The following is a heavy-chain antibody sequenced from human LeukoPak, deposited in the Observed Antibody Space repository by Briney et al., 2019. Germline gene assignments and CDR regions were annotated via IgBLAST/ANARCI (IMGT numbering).Heavy chain of an antibody. Sequence: PGGSLRLSCAASGFTFDDYAMHWVRQAPGKGLEWVSLISWDGGSTYYADSVKGRFTISRDNSKNSLYLQMNSLRAEDTALYHCARDGIGSGYLYFDCWGQGTLVTVSS. J-gene: IGHJ4*02. CDR2: ISWDGGST. V-gene: IGHV3-43D*03. CDR3: ARDGIGSGYLYFDC. D-gene: IGHD3-22*01. CDR1: GFTFDDYA.